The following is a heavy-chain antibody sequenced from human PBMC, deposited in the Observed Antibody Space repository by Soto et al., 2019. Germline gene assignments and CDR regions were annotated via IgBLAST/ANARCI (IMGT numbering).Heavy chain of an antibody. Sequence: VRMLESGGGLVQPGGSLRLSCTGSGFTFSSYGMSWVRQAPGKGLEWVSGISGGGPPTYYADSVRGRFTISRDNSKNTLYLQMNSLRAEDTAVYYCAIRTYSTGWYYLDLWGRGTLVTVSA. CDR2: ISGGGPPT. V-gene: IGHV3-23*01. J-gene: IGHJ4*02. CDR3: AIRTYSTGWYYLDL. CDR1: GFTFSSYG. D-gene: IGHD6-25*01.